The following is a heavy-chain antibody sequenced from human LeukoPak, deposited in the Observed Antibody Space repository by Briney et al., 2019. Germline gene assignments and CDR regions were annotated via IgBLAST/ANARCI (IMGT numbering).Heavy chain of an antibody. V-gene: IGHV4-39*01. CDR1: GGTISSSSYY. D-gene: IGHD5-12*01. CDR2: IYYSGST. J-gene: IGHJ4*02. CDR3: AGRGSEAN. Sequence: SETLSLTCTVSGGTISSSSYYWGWIRQPPGKGLEWIGSIYYSGSTYYNPSLKSRVTISVDTSKNQFSLKLSSVTAADTAVYYCAGRGSEANWGQGTLVTVSS.